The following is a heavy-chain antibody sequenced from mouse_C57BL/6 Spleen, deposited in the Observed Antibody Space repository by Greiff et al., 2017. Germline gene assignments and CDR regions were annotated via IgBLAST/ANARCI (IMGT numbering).Heavy chain of an antibody. Sequence: VQLQQSGAELVRPGASVTLSCKASGYTFTDYEMHWVKQTPVHGLEWIGAIDPETGGTAYNQKFKGKAILTADKSSSTAYMELRSLTSEDSAVYYCTRSGATVVGRYFDYWGQGTTLTVSS. CDR3: TRSGATVVGRYFDY. CDR1: GYTFTDYE. J-gene: IGHJ2*01. D-gene: IGHD1-1*01. V-gene: IGHV1-15*01. CDR2: IDPETGGT.